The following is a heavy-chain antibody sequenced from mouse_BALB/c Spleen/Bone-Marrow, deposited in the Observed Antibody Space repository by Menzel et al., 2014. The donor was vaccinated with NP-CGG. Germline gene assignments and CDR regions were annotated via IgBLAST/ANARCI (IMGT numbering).Heavy chain of an antibody. CDR2: INPDSSTI. CDR3: ARNAYYAMDY. V-gene: IGHV4-1*02. CDR1: GFDFSRYW. Sequence: VQLQQSGGGLVQPGGSLKLSCAASGFDFSRYWMSWVRQAPGKGLEWIGEINPDSSTINYTPSLKDKFIIARDNAKNTLYLQMSKVRSEDTALYYCARNAYYAMDYWGQGPSVTVSS. J-gene: IGHJ4*01.